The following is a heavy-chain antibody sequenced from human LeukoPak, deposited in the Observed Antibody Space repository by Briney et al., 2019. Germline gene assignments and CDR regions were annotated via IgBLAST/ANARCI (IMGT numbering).Heavy chain of an antibody. V-gene: IGHV4-39*07. J-gene: IGHJ5*02. D-gene: IGHD1-1*01. CDR3: ARARRWNAAVEGWWFDP. CDR1: GGSISINDYF. CDR2: VSYRGDT. Sequence: SETLSLTCAVSGGSISINDYFWAWIRQSPGKGLEWIGSVSYRGDTYYNPSLQSRVTISVDTPKNQFSLKLSSVTAADTAVYYCARARRWNAAVEGWWFDPWGQGSLVTVSS.